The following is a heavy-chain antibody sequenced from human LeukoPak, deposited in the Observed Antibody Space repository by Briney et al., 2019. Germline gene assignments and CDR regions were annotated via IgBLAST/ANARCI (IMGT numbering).Heavy chain of an antibody. J-gene: IGHJ6*02. CDR2: FDPDDAKT. V-gene: IGHV1-24*01. CDR1: GSPLIETS. CDR3: AADTSGVGSFYHFYGMDV. Sequence: ASVTVSCTVSGSPLIETSMHWVRQAPGKGLEWMGGFDPDDAKTIYAQKFQGRVTMSEDRSTDTAYMELNSLTFEDTAVYYCAADTSGVGSFYHFYGMDVWGQGITVTISS. D-gene: IGHD2-15*01.